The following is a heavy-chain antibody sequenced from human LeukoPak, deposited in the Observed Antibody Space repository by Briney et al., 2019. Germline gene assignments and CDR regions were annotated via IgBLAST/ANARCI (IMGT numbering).Heavy chain of an antibody. CDR1: GFRFSSYW. Sequence: GGSLRLSCVVSGFRFSSYWMSWVRQAPGKEPEWVANIKEDGSEKYYEDSVRGRFTISRDNAKNTLFLDMNSLRAEDTAVYYCAELGITMIGGVWGKGTTVTISS. CDR2: IKEDGSEK. D-gene: IGHD3-10*02. V-gene: IGHV3-7*01. CDR3: AELGITMIGGV. J-gene: IGHJ6*04.